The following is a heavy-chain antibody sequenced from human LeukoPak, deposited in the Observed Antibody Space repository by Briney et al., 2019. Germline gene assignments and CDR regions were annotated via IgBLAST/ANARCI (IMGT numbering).Heavy chain of an antibody. D-gene: IGHD6-19*01. CDR2: IYTSGST. CDR1: GDSISSGNYY. Sequence: SETLSLTCTVSGDSISSGNYYWSWIRQPAGKGLEWIGRIYTSGSTNYNPSLKSRVTISVDTSKNQFSLKLSSVTAADTAVYYCAREKYYPTGYSIGWSRRTYYFDYWGQGTQVTVSS. CDR3: AREKYYPTGYSIGWSRRTYYFDY. V-gene: IGHV4-61*02. J-gene: IGHJ4*02.